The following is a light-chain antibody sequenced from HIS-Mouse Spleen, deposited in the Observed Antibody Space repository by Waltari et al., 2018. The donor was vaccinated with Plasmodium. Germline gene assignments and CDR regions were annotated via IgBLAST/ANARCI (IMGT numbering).Light chain of an antibody. V-gene: IGLV3-9*01. Sequence: SYELTQPLSVSVALGQTARITCGGNNIGSKNVHWYQQKPGQAPVLVIYRDSNRPSGIPKRFSGSNSGNPAPLTISRAQAGDEADYYCQVWDSSTVFGGGTKLTVL. J-gene: IGLJ3*02. CDR1: NIGSKN. CDR2: RDS. CDR3: QVWDSSTV.